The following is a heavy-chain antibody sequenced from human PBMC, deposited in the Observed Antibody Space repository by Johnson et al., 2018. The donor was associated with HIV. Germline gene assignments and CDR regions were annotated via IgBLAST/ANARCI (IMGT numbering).Heavy chain of an antibody. Sequence: QLVESGGGVVQPGRSLRLSCAASGFTFSRYGMHWVRQAPGKGLEWVAFIRYDGSNKYYADSVKGRFTISRDNSKNTLYLQMNSLRAEDTAVYYCAKVLIVATGERAFDIWSQGTMVTGSS. D-gene: IGHD5-12*01. CDR2: IRYDGSNK. V-gene: IGHV3-30*02. CDR3: AKVLIVATGERAFDI. J-gene: IGHJ3*02. CDR1: GFTFSRYG.